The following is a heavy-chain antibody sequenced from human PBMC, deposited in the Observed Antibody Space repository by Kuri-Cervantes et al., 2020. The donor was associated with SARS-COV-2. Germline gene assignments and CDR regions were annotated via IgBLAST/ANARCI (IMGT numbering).Heavy chain of an antibody. Sequence: GGSLRLSCTVSGGSISSGSYYWSWIRQPAGKGLEWVSSISSDSSYIHYADSVKSRFTISRDNAKNSLYLHMNSLRAEDTAVYYCARDSDDDVWSGYSTAEYFQYWGQGTLVTVSS. D-gene: IGHD3-3*01. J-gene: IGHJ1*01. CDR2: ISSDSSYI. CDR3: ARDSDDDVWSGYSTAEYFQY. CDR1: GGSISSGSYY. V-gene: IGHV3-21*01.